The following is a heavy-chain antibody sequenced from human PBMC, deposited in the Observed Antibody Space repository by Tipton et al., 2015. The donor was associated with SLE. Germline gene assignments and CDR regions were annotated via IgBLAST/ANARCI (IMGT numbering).Heavy chain of an antibody. J-gene: IGHJ3*01. V-gene: IGHV3-11*01. CDR1: GFTFSDYY. D-gene: IGHD6-13*01. Sequence: GSLRLSCGASGFTFSDYYMSWIRQAPGKGLEWVSYIRGDATTIYYADSVKGRFTVSRDNTKNSLFLQMTSLRAEDTAVYYCASGPQLYDAFDFWGQGTMVTVSS. CDR3: ASGPQLYDAFDF. CDR2: IRGDATTI.